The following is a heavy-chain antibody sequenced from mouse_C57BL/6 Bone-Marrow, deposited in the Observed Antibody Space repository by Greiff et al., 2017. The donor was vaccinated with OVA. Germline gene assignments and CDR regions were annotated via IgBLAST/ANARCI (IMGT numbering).Heavy chain of an antibody. D-gene: IGHD2-3*01. CDR2: IYPVSGDT. CDR1: GYTFTDHI. CDR3: GKSLYGGYRWYFDV. V-gene: IGHV1-11*01. J-gene: IGHJ1*03. Sequence: VQLQQSGAELASPGASVTLSCKASGYTFTDHIMNWVKKRPGQGLEWIGRIYPVSGDTNYNQKFMGKATFSVDRSSSTVYMVLNSLTSVDPAVYYGGKSLYGGYRWYFDVWGTGTTVTVSS.